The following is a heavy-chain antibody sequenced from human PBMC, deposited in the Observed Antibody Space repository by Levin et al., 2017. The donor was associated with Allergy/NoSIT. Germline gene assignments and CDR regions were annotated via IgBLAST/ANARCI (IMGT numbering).Heavy chain of an antibody. CDR2: IYWNDDK. D-gene: IGHD1-26*01. J-gene: IGHJ4*02. CDR3: VRPTRRGGLLVYFDF. Sequence: ESGPTLVKPTQTLTLTCTFSGFSLSTTGVGVGWIRQSPGKALEWLVLIYWNDDKHYSPSLKSRLTITKDTSKKQVVLRMTNMDPVDTATYYCVRPTRRGGLLVYFDFWGPGTLVTVSS. V-gene: IGHV2-5*01. CDR1: GFSLSTTGVG.